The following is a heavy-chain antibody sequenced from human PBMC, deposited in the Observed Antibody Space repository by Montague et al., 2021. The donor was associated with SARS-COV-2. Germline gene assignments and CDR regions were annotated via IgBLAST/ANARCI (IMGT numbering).Heavy chain of an antibody. Sequence: SETLSLTCTVSGGSISSSNYYWGWVRHPPGKGLVWIGCIAYRGDPYYNLSLKSRLTISVDTSQNQFSLKLSSVTAADTAVCYCAKPLATGNYYYWGQGTLVTVSS. J-gene: IGHJ4*02. CDR1: GGSISSSNYY. D-gene: IGHD1-1*01. CDR2: IAYRGDP. CDR3: AKPLATGNYYY. V-gene: IGHV4-39*01.